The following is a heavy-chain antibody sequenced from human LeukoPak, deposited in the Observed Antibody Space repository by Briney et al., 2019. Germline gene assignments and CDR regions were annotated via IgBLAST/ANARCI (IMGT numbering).Heavy chain of an antibody. CDR2: INHSGST. Sequence: SETLSLTCTVSGGSISSGDYYWSWIRQPPGKGLEWIGEINHSGSTNYNPSLKSRVTISVDTSKNQFSLKLSSVTAADTAVYYCARTLFFDYWGQGTLVTVS. CDR3: ARTLFFDY. V-gene: IGHV4-39*07. J-gene: IGHJ4*02. CDR1: GGSISSGDYY.